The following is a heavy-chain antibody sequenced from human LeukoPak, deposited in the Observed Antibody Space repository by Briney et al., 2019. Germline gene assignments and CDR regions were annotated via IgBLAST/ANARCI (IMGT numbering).Heavy chain of an antibody. D-gene: IGHD1-26*01. V-gene: IGHV4-59*01. CDR2: IYYSGST. J-gene: IGHJ4*02. CDR1: GGSISSYY. CDR3: ARVSGSYSFDY. Sequence: SETLSLTCTVSGGSISSYYWSWIRPPPGKGLECIGYIYYSGSTNYNPSLKSRVTISVDTSKNQFSLKLSSVTAADTAVYYCARVSGSYSFDYWGQGTLVTVSS.